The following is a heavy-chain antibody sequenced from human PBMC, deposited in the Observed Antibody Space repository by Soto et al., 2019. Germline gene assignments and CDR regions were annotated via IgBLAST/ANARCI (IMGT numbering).Heavy chain of an antibody. Sequence: GESLNISCKGSGYSFTSYLIGWVRQMPGKGLEWMGIIYPGDSDTRYSPSFQGQVTISADKSISTAYLQWSSLKASDTAMYYCARRLHYDIFLDSPFDPWGQGTLVTVS. J-gene: IGHJ5*02. D-gene: IGHD3-9*01. CDR3: ARRLHYDIFLDSPFDP. CDR2: IYPGDSDT. V-gene: IGHV5-51*01. CDR1: GYSFTSYL.